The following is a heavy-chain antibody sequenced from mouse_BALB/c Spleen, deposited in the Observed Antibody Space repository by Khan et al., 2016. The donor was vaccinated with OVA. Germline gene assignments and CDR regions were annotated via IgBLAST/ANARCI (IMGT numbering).Heavy chain of an antibody. CDR2: ILPGSGST. V-gene: IGHV1-9*01. CDR1: GYTFSSYW. J-gene: IGHJ2*01. D-gene: IGHD1-1*01. CDR3: ARSYYGSSTGYYFDY. Sequence: VQLQQSGAELMKPGASVKISCKATGYTFSSYWIEWVKQRPGHGLEWIGEILPGSGSTNYNEKFKGKATFTADTSSNTAYMQLSSLTSEDSAVYYCARSYYGSSTGYYFDYWGQGTTLTVSS.